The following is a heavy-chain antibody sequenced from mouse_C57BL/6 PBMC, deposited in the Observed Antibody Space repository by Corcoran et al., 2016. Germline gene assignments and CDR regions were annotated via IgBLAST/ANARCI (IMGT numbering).Heavy chain of an antibody. CDR2: INPNNGGT. V-gene: IGHV1-26*01. J-gene: IGHJ4*01. D-gene: IGHD1-1*01. CDR3: ARGAYYYGSSYAMDY. CDR1: GYTFTDYY. Sequence: EVQLQQSGPELVKPGASVKISCKASGYTFTDYYMNWVKQSHGKSLEWIGDINPNNGGTSYNQKFKGKATLTVDKSSSTAYMGLRSLTSEDSAVYYCARGAYYYGSSYAMDYWGQGTSVTVSS.